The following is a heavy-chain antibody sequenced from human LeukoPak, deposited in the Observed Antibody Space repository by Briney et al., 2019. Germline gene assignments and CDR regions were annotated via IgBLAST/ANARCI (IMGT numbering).Heavy chain of an antibody. CDR3: TRAGGYSSSCLD. J-gene: IGHJ4*02. CDR1: GFTFRSYA. CDR2: IRSKTDGGTT. Sequence: PGGSLRLSCVASGFTFRSYAMSWVRQAPGKGLEWVGRIRSKTDGGTTDYAAPVKGRFTISRDDSKNTLYLQMNSLKTEDTAVYYCTRAGGYSSSCLDWGQGTLVTVSS. D-gene: IGHD6-13*01. V-gene: IGHV3-15*01.